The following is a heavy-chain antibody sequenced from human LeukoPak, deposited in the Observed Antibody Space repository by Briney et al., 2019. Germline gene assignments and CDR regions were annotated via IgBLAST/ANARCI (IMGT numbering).Heavy chain of an antibody. D-gene: IGHD6-13*01. CDR1: GFTLGNHW. V-gene: IGHV3-23*01. CDR3: AKAASSSWPSYYYGMDV. Sequence: GGSLRLSCAASGFTLGNHWMTWVRQAPGKGLEWVSVITGSGGNTYYADSVKGRFTISKDNSKNTVYLQMSSLRVDDTAVYYCAKAASSSWPSYYYGMDVWGQGTTVTVSS. J-gene: IGHJ6*02. CDR2: ITGSGGNT.